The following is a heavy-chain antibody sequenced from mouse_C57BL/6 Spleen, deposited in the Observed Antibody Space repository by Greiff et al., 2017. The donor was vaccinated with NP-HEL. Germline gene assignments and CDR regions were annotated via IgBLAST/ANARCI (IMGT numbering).Heavy chain of an antibody. CDR2: IYPRDGST. CDR1: GYTFTSYD. Sequence: QVQLKESGPELVKPGASVKLSCKASGYTFTSYDINWVKQRPGQGLEWIGWIYPRDGSTKYNEKFKGKATLTVDTSSSTAYMELHSLTSEDSAVYCCASPYYGSSYGYFDVWGTGTTVTVSS. V-gene: IGHV1-85*01. J-gene: IGHJ1*03. CDR3: ASPYYGSSYGYFDV. D-gene: IGHD1-1*01.